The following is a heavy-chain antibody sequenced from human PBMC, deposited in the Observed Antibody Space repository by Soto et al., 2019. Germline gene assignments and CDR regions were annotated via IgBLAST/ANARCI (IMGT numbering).Heavy chain of an antibody. V-gene: IGHV3-23*01. Sequence: EVQLLESGGGLVQPGGSLRLSCAASAFTFSSYAMTWVRQAPGKGLEWVSAISSTGGSTYYADSVKGRFTISRDNSKNTLYLQMNSLRAEDTAVYFCAKDGIQLWTHLHYWGQGTLVTVSS. D-gene: IGHD5-18*01. CDR1: AFTFSSYA. J-gene: IGHJ4*02. CDR2: ISSTGGST. CDR3: AKDGIQLWTHLHY.